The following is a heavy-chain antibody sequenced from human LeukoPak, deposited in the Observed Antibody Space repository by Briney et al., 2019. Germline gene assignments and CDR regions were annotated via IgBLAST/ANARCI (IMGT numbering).Heavy chain of an antibody. CDR3: AKIPQRGYDFWSGYYKYFDY. CDR1: GFTFSSHA. D-gene: IGHD3-3*01. Sequence: GGSLRLSCAASGFTFSSHAMSWVRQAPGKGLEWVSAISGSGGRTYYADSVKGRFTNSRDNSKNTRYLQMNSLRAEDTAVYYCAKIPQRGYDFWSGYYKYFDYWGQGTLVTVSS. V-gene: IGHV3-23*01. CDR2: ISGSGGRT. J-gene: IGHJ4*02.